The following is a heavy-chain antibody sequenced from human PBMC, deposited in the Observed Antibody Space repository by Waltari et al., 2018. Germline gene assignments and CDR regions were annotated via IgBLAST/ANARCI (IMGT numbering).Heavy chain of an antibody. CDR2: INPNSGGT. Sequence: QVPLVQSGAEVKTPGASVKVSCKAAGYTFTAYYMHWVRQAPGQGLEWMGWINPNSGGTNYAQKFQGRVTMTRDTSISTAYMELSRLRSDDTAVYYCARGATVAGLYYFDYWGQGTLVTVSS. J-gene: IGHJ4*02. D-gene: IGHD6-19*01. CDR3: ARGATVAGLYYFDY. V-gene: IGHV1-2*02. CDR1: GYTFTAYY.